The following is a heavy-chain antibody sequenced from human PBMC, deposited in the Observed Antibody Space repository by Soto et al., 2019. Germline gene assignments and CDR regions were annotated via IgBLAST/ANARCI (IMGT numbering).Heavy chain of an antibody. D-gene: IGHD4-17*01. J-gene: IGHJ4*02. CDR2: ISGSGGST. Sequence: GGSLRLSCAASGFTFSSYAMSWVRQAPGKGLEWVSAISGSGGSTYYADSVKGRFTISRDNAKNSLYLQMNSLRAEDTAVYYCARGPPLPDYGDYVRHWGRETLVTVPS. V-gene: IGHV3-23*01. CDR1: GFTFSSYA. CDR3: ARGPPLPDYGDYVRH.